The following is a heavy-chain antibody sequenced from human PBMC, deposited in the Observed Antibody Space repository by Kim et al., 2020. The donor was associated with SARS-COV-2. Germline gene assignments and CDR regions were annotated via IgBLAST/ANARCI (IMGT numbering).Heavy chain of an antibody. CDR2: ISYDRSKK. CDR3: AKVGDGGAIKPSDAFDI. J-gene: IGHJ3*02. CDR1: GFTFSTYG. D-gene: IGHD3-16*01. V-gene: IGHV3-30*18. Sequence: GGSLRLSCAASGFTFSTYGMHWVRQAPGKGLEWVAVISYDRSKKYYADSVKGRFTISRDNSKNTLYLQMNSLRAEDTAVYYCAKVGDGGAIKPSDAFDIWGQGTVVTVSS.